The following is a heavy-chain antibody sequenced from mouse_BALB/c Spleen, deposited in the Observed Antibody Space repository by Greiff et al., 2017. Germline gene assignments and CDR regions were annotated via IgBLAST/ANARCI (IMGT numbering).Heavy chain of an antibody. V-gene: IGHV1-18*01. J-gene: IGHJ3*01. CDR2: INPYNGGT. CDR3: ARYNYGSSSWFAY. D-gene: IGHD1-1*01. Sequence: VQLKESGPELVKPGASMKISCKASGYSFTGYTMNWVKQSHGKNLEWIGLINPYNGGTSYNQKFKGKATLTVDKSSSTAYMELLSLTSEDSAVYYCARYNYGSSSWFAYWGQGTLVTVSA. CDR1: GYSFTGYT.